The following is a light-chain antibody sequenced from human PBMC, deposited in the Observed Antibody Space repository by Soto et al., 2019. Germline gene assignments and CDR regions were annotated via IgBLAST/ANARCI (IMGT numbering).Light chain of an antibody. CDR2: AAS. CDR1: RSISNN. V-gene: IGKV1-39*01. CDR3: QQRYRDPR. Sequence: DIQMTQSPSSLSASVGDRVTITCRASRSISNNLNWYQQKSGKVPRLLIYAASSLQPGVPSRFSGTVTGTAFTLTITSLQPEDSATYYCQQRYRDPRFEQGTRVDLK. J-gene: IGKJ1*01.